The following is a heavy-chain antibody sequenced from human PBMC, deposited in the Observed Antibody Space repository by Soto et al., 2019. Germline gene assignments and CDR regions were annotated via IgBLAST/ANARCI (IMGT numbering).Heavy chain of an antibody. CDR2: IREDGGAK. J-gene: IGHJ4*02. CDR1: GFTFSDYW. CDR3: ASPSTSGTTDY. V-gene: IGHV3-7*01. Sequence: EVQLVESGGDLVQPGGSLKLSCGVSGFTFSDYWMSWVRQAPGKGLEWVATIREDGGAKYYVDSVKGRFTISRDKARNSRFLQMNVLAAEGTAVYYCASPSTSGTTDYWGQGPLVTVSS. D-gene: IGHD1-1*01.